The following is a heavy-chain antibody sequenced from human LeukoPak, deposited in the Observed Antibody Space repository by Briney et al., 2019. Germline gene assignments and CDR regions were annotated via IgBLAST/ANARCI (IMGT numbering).Heavy chain of an antibody. Sequence: SETLSPTCTVYSGLVSSDYWTWIRQPPGKGLEWVGYIFSNGNTEYSPSLESRATISVDTSKNQCSLKLTSVTAADTAVYYCARVVYRGENWFDPWGQGTLVTVSS. CDR2: IFSNGNT. CDR1: SGLVSSDY. J-gene: IGHJ5*02. CDR3: ARVVYRGENWFDP. V-gene: IGHV4-59*02. D-gene: IGHD3-10*01.